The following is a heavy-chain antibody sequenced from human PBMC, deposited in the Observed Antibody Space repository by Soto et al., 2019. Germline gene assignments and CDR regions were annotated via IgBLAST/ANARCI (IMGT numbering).Heavy chain of an antibody. CDR1: GFTFSGYW. CDR2: IKHDGSVQ. Sequence: GGSLRLSCEASGFTFSGYWMSWVRQAPGKGLRWVADIKHDGSVQYYVDSVKGRFTISRDNAKKLLYLQMNGLRAEDTALYYCARATYSNAWYRFDLWGQGTLVTVSS. CDR3: ARATYSNAWYRFDL. D-gene: IGHD4-4*01. V-gene: IGHV3-7*03. J-gene: IGHJ4*02.